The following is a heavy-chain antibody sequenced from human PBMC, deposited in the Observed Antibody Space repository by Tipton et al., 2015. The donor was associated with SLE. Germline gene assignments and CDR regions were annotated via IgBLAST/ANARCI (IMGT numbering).Heavy chain of an antibody. CDR3: AKVRYYYDSSGPLDY. CDR2: ISSSSSYK. CDR1: GFTFSSYG. Sequence: SLRLSCAASGFTFSSYGMHWVRQAPGKGLEWVSSISSSSSYKYYADSVKGRFTISRDNSKNTLYLQMNSLRAEDTAVYYCAKVRYYYDSSGPLDYWGQGTLVTVSS. V-gene: IGHV3-21*01. J-gene: IGHJ4*02. D-gene: IGHD3-22*01.